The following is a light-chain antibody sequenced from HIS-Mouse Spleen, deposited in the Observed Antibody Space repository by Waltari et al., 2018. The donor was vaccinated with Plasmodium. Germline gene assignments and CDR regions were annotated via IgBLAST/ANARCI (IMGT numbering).Light chain of an antibody. Sequence: QSALTQPASVSGSPGQSITISCTGTSSDVGSYNLVSWYQQHPGKAPKLMIYDGSKRPSGFSNRFSGSKSGNTASLTISGLQAEDEADYYCCSYAGSSTNWVFGGGTKLTVL. CDR1: SSDVGSYNL. J-gene: IGLJ3*02. CDR3: CSYAGSSTNWV. V-gene: IGLV2-23*01. CDR2: DGS.